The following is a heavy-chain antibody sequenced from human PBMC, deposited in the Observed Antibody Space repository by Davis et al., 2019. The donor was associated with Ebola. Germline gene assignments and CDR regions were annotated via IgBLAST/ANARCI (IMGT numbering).Heavy chain of an antibody. V-gene: IGHV3-48*03. D-gene: IGHD6-13*01. Sequence: GESLKISCAASGFTFSSYEMNWVRQAPGKGLEWVSYISSSGSTIYYADSVKGRFTISRDNAKNSLYLQMNSLRAEDTAVYYCAREGLMVDSSSWNFYYYYYGMDVWGQGTTVTVSS. CDR1: GFTFSSYE. J-gene: IGHJ6*02. CDR3: AREGLMVDSSSWNFYYYYYGMDV. CDR2: ISSSGSTI.